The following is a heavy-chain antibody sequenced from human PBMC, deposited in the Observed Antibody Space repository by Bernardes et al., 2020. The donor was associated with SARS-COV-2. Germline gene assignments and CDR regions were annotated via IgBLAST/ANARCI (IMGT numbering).Heavy chain of an antibody. CDR2: ISSSSNISGTTKII. V-gene: IGHV3-11*01. D-gene: IGHD3-22*01. Sequence: GGSLRLSRAASGFPFSDYYMTWIRQSPGKGLEWISYISSSSNISGTTKIIYYADSVKGRFTIARDNAKNSLFLQMNNLRAEDTAIYYCARVKYDYFDSSGYFDSWGQGALVTVSS. J-gene: IGHJ4*02. CDR1: GFPFSDYY. CDR3: ARVKYDYFDSSGYFDS.